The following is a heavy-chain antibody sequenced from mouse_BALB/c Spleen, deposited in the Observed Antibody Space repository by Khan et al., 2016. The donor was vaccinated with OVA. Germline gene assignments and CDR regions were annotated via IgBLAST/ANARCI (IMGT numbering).Heavy chain of an antibody. CDR1: GYTFTKYW. V-gene: IGHV1-7*01. D-gene: IGHD1-1*01. CDR2: INPSTGYT. Sequence: VQLQESGAELAKPGASVKLSCKASGYTFTKYWMHWVKQRPGQGLEWIGYINPSTGYTEYNQKFKDKATLTADKSSSTAYMQLSSLTSEDSAVXYCVNHGSSSAWFTYWGQGTLVTVSA. CDR3: VNHGSSSAWFTY. J-gene: IGHJ3*01.